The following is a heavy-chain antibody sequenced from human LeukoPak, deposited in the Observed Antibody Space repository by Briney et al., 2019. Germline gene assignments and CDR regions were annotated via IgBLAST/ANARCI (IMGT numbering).Heavy chain of an antibody. D-gene: IGHD5-18*01. V-gene: IGHV1-2*02. CDR2: INPNSGGT. CDR3: ARVPRGYSYVRPGYYFDY. Sequence: GGSVTVSCKASGYTFTGYYMHWVRQAPGQGLEWMGWINPNSGGTNYAQTFQGRVTMTSDTSISTAYMELRTLRSDDTAVYYCARVPRGYSYVRPGYYFDYWGQGTLVTVSS. J-gene: IGHJ4*02. CDR1: GYTFTGYY.